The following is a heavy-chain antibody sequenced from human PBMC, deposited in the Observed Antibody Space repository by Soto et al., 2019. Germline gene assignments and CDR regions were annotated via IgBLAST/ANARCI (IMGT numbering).Heavy chain of an antibody. CDR1: GDMFTSYG. J-gene: IGHJ4*02. CDR3: AADRVGAAGPDYFAY. D-gene: IGHD2-15*01. Sequence: QVQLVQSGGEVKTPGSSVKVSCKPSGDMFTSYGFIWVRQAPGQGLEWVGGITPIFGPANYAQKFTGRVTLTADASTRTAYMERSSLTSDDTALYYCAADRVGAAGPDYFAYWGQGTLVTVSS. CDR2: ITPIFGPA. V-gene: IGHV1-69*12.